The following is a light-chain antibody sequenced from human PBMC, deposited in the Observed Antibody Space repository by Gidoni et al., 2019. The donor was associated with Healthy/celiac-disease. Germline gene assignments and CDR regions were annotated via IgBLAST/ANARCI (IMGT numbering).Light chain of an antibody. Sequence: IVLTPSPGTLSLSPGERATLSCRASQSVSSSYLAWYQQKPGQAPRLLIYGASSRATGIPDRLSGSGSGTDFTLNISRLEPEDVAVYYCQQYGSSPLTFGGGTKVEIK. J-gene: IGKJ4*01. CDR2: GAS. CDR1: QSVSSSY. V-gene: IGKV3-20*01. CDR3: QQYGSSPLT.